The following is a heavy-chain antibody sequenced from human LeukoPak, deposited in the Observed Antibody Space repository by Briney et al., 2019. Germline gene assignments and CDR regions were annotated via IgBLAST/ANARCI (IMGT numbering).Heavy chain of an antibody. CDR1: GFTFSDDN. V-gene: IGHV3-11*01. J-gene: IGHJ5*02. D-gene: IGHD2-15*01. CDR3: AKEMGRSHYSLPNWFDP. CDR2: ISRSGSNK. Sequence: GGSLRLSCAASGFTFSDDNMRWSRQAPGEGLEWVSAISRSGSNKYYADSVKGRFTISRDNAKNSLFLQMNSLRAEDTAVYYCAKEMGRSHYSLPNWFDPWGQGTLVTVSS.